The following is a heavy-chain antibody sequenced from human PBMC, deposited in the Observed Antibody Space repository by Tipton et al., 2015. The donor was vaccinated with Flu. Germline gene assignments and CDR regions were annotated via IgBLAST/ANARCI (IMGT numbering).Heavy chain of an antibody. J-gene: IGHJ3*02. CDR1: GLIVSNEY. CDR2: LYSDGRT. Sequence: LTCAASGLIVSNEYMSWVRQAPGKGLEWVSVLYSDGRTYYADSVKGRFTISRDSSKNTLHFQMHSLRLEDTATYYCARGVAGAFDIWGQGTRVSVSS. D-gene: IGHD6-19*01. V-gene: IGHV3-53*05. CDR3: ARGVAGAFDI.